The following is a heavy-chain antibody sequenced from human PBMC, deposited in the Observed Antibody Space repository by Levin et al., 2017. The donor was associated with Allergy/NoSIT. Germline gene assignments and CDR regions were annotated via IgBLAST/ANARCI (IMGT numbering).Heavy chain of an antibody. V-gene: IGHV4-30-4*01. CDR3: ANFEGSDAFDI. J-gene: IGHJ3*02. CDR2: IYYSGST. Sequence: SETLSLTCTVSGGSISSGDYYWSWIRQPPGKGLEWIGYIYYSGSTYYNPSLKSRVTISVDTSKNQFSLKLSSVTAADTAVYYCANFEGSDAFDIWGQGTMVTVSS. CDR1: GGSISSGDYY.